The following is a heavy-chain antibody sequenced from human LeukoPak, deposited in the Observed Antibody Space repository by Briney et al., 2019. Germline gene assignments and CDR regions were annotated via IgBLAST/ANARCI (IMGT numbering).Heavy chain of an antibody. CDR1: GFTFSSYE. V-gene: IGHV3-48*03. CDR2: ISSSGSTI. CDR3: ARESQYGMDV. J-gene: IGHJ6*04. Sequence: PGGPLRLSCAASGFTFSSYEMNWVRQAPGKGLEWVSYISSSGSTIYYADSVKGRFTISRDNAKNSLYLQMNSLRAEDTAVYYCARESQYGMDVWGKGTTVTVSS.